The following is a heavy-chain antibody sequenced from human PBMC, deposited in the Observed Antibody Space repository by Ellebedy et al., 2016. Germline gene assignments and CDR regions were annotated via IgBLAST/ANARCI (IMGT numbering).Heavy chain of an antibody. CDR2: IYPGDSDT. Sequence: GESLKISCKGSGYSFTSYWIGWVRQMPGKGLEWMGIIYPGDSDTRYSPSFQGQVTISADKSISTAYLQWSSLKASDTDMYYCARHGSQWLVRDNWFDPWGQGTLVTVSS. J-gene: IGHJ5*02. CDR3: ARHGSQWLVRDNWFDP. CDR1: GYSFTSYW. D-gene: IGHD6-19*01. V-gene: IGHV5-51*01.